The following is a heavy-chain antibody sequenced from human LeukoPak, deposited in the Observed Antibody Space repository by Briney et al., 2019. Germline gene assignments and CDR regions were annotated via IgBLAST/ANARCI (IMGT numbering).Heavy chain of an antibody. CDR1: GFTFSSYA. V-gene: IGHV3-73*01. J-gene: IGHJ5*02. Sequence: PGGSLRLSCAASGFTFSSYAMSWVRQASGKGLEWVGRIRSKANSYATAYAASVKGRFTISRDDSKNTAYLQMNSLKTEDTAVYYCTRLRDCSGGSCSHGNWFDPWGQGTLVTVSS. CDR2: IRSKANSYAT. CDR3: TRLRDCSGGSCSHGNWFDP. D-gene: IGHD2-15*01.